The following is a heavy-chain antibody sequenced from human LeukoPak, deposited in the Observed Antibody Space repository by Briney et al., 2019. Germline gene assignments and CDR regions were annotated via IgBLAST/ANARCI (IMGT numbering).Heavy chain of an antibody. V-gene: IGHV4-34*01. Sequence: SETLSLTCAAYGVSFSGYYWSWIRQPPGKGLEWIGEINHSGSTNYNPSLKSRVTISLDTSKNQFSLNLSDVSAADTAVYYCARHIGVAGRSGFSVWGQGTLVTVSS. CDR1: GVSFSGYY. J-gene: IGHJ4*02. D-gene: IGHD6-19*01. CDR3: ARHIGVAGRSGFSV. CDR2: INHSGST.